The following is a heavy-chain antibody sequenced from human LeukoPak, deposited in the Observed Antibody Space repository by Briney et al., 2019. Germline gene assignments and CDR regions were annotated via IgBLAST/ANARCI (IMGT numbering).Heavy chain of an antibody. CDR2: IYHSGST. V-gene: IGHV4-38-2*02. CDR1: GYSISSGYY. D-gene: IGHD6-13*01. J-gene: IGHJ4*02. Sequence: PSETLSLTCTVSGYSISSGYYWGWIRQPPGKGLEWIGSIYHSGSTYYNPSLKSRVTISVDTSKNQFSLKLSSVTAADTAVYYCARDSGSSWYSYWGQGTLVTVSS. CDR3: ARDSGSSWYSY.